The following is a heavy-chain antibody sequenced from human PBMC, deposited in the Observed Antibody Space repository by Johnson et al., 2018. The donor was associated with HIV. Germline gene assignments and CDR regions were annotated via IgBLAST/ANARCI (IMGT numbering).Heavy chain of an antibody. CDR1: GFTFSSYG. Sequence: VQLVESGGGVVQPGRPLRLSCAASGFTFSSYGIHWVRQAPGKGLEWVAVISYDGSNKYYADSVKGRFTISRDNAKNSLYLQMNSLRVEDTALYFCAKEPYCTNGVWCPFDVWGQGTTVTVSS. CDR2: ISYDGSNK. D-gene: IGHD2-8*01. V-gene: IGHV3-30*19. CDR3: AKEPYCTNGVWCPFDV. J-gene: IGHJ3*01.